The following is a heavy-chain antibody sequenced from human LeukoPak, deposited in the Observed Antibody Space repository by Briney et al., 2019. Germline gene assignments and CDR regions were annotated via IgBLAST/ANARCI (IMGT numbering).Heavy chain of an antibody. J-gene: IGHJ4*02. CDR1: GYTFTGYY. CDR3: ARDVTLEYYFDY. CDR2: INPNSGGT. V-gene: IGHV1-2*02. D-gene: IGHD1-14*01. Sequence: GASVKVSFKASGYTFTGYYMHWVRQAPGQGLEWMGWINPNSGGTNYAQKFQGRVTMTRDTSISTAYMELSRLRSDDTAVYYCARDVTLEYYFDYWGQGTPVTVSS.